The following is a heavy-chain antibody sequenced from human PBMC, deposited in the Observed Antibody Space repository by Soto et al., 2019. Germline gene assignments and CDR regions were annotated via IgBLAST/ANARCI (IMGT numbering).Heavy chain of an antibody. J-gene: IGHJ5*02. CDR2: IYYSGST. CDR3: ASEEAAAGMSLDGRFDP. Sequence: PSETLSLTCTVSGGSISSSSYYWGWIRQPPGKGLEWIGSIYYSGSTYYNPSLKSRVTISVDTSKNQFSLKLSSVTAADTAVYYCASEEAAAGMSLDGRFDPWGQGTLVTVSS. V-gene: IGHV4-39*01. D-gene: IGHD6-13*01. CDR1: GGSISSSSYY.